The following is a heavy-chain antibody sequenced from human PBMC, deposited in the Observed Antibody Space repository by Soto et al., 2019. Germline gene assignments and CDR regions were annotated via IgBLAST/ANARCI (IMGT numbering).Heavy chain of an antibody. D-gene: IGHD1-20*01. V-gene: IGHV4-39*01. CDR3: ASSQTGYNWNYFDH. CDR1: GGSISRSYYY. J-gene: IGHJ4*02. CDR2: VFYTGFT. Sequence: RSETLSLTCAVSGGSISRSYYYWGWLRQSPGRGPEWIGSVFYTGFTSYNPSLESRVSVSVDTSKNQFSLKVSAVTAADTAVYYCASSQTGYNWNYFDHWGQGALVTVSS.